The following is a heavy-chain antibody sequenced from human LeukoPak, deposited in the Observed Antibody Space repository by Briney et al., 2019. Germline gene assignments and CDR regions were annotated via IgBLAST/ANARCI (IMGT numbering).Heavy chain of an antibody. CDR2: TSTDGSTT. Sequence: TGGPLRLSCAASGFTFNNYWIHWVRQAPGKGLVWVSSTSTDGSTTVYGDSVKGRFTISRDNGKNTLDLQLNSLRVEDTAVYFCTRTGYRHGMDVWGQGTTVTVSS. V-gene: IGHV3-74*01. CDR1: GFTFNNYW. D-gene: IGHD3-16*02. J-gene: IGHJ6*02. CDR3: TRTGYRHGMDV.